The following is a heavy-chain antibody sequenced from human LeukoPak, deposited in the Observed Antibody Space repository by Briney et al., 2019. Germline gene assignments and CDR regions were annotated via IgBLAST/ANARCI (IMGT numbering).Heavy chain of an antibody. V-gene: IGHV4-59*08. Sequence: SETLSLTCTVSGGSISSYYWSWIRQPPGKGLEWMGYIYYSGSTNYNPSLKSRVTISVDTSKDQFSLKLSSVTAADTAVYYCARHRGGSSGFDYWGQGTLVTVSS. J-gene: IGHJ4*02. CDR2: IYYSGST. CDR3: ARHRGGSSGFDY. D-gene: IGHD3-10*01. CDR1: GGSISSYY.